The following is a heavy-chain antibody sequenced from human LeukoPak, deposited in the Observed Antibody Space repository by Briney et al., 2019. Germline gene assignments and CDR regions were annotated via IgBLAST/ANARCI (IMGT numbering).Heavy chain of an antibody. J-gene: IGHJ4*02. Sequence: SETLSLTCSVSGGSIGNHYWAWIRQPPGKGLEWIGHIYNRGSTNYNPSLKSRVTISVDTSKNQFSLKLNSVTAADTAVHYCARAVADNPFDYWAQGSLVTVSS. CDR1: GGSIGNHY. V-gene: IGHV4-4*09. D-gene: IGHD6-19*01. CDR2: IYNRGST. CDR3: ARAVADNPFDY.